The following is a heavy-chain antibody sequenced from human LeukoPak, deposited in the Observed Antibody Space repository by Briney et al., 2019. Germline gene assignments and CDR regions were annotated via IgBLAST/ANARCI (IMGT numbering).Heavy chain of an antibody. CDR2: VNTDGSST. CDR1: GFTLSNYW. D-gene: IGHD3-22*01. V-gene: IGHV3-74*01. CDR3: ARRGSYYYESSGYDAEYFDL. J-gene: IGHJ2*01. Sequence: GGSLRLSCAASGFTLSNYWMHWVRQAPGKGLVWVSRVNTDGSSTTYADSVKGRFTISRDKAKNTLYLQMNSLGAEDTAVYYCARRGSYYYESSGYDAEYFDLWGRGTLVTVSS.